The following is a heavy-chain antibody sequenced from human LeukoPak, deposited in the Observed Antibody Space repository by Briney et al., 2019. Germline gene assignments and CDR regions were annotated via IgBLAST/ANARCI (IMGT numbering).Heavy chain of an antibody. V-gene: IGHV4-34*01. CDR3: ARESVVPAARQYNWFDP. J-gene: IGHJ5*02. D-gene: IGHD2-2*01. CDR2: INHSGST. CDR1: GGSFSGYY. Sequence: SETLSLTCAVYGGSFSGYYWSWIRQPPGKGLGWIGEINHSGSTNYNPSLKSRVTISVDTSKNQFSLKLSSVTAADTAVYYCARESVVPAARQYNWFDPWGQGTLVTVSS.